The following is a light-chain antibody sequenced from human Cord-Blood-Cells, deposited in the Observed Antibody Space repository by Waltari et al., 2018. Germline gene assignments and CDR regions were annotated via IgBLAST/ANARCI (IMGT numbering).Light chain of an antibody. CDR3: CSYAGSSTFYV. Sequence: QSALTQPASVSGSPGQSLTISCTATSSDVGSYNLVSWYQQHPGKSPKRMIYEGSKRPSGVSNRFSGSKSGNTASLTISGLQAEDEADYYCCSYAGSSTFYVFGTGTKVTVL. J-gene: IGLJ1*01. CDR1: SSDVGSYNL. V-gene: IGLV2-23*01. CDR2: EGS.